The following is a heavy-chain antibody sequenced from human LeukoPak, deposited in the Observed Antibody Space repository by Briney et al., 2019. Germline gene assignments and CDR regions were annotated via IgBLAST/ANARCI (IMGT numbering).Heavy chain of an antibody. CDR2: ISTSGSTT. Sequence: GGSLRLSCAASGFTFSDYEINWVRQAPGKGLEWVSCISTSGSTTYYADSVKGRFTISRDNAKNSLFLQMNTLIVEDTAVYYCARGALHVFDYWGQGTPVTVSS. CDR3: ARGALHVFDY. CDR1: GFTFSDYE. V-gene: IGHV3-48*03. D-gene: IGHD3-10*02. J-gene: IGHJ4*02.